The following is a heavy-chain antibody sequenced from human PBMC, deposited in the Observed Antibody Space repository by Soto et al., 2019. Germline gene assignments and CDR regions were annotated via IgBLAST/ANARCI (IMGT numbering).Heavy chain of an antibody. CDR1: GFTFTSSA. D-gene: IGHD2-21*02. CDR3: AAKGRGYCGGDCYSSFDY. Sequence: SVKVSCKASGFTFTSSAVQWVRQARGQRLEWIGWIVVGSGNTNYAQKFQERVTITRDMSTSTAYMELSSLRSEDTAVYYCAAKGRGYCGGDCYSSFDYWGKGTLVTVSS. J-gene: IGHJ4*02. CDR2: IVVGSGNT. V-gene: IGHV1-58*01.